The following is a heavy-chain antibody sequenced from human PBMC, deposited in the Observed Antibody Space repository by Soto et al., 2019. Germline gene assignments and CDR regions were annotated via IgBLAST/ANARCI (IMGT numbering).Heavy chain of an antibody. CDR3: ARGSPSADLPYYYGMDV. V-gene: IGHV5-51*01. J-gene: IGHJ6*02. CDR1: GFTFAIYW. D-gene: IGHD2-15*01. CDR2: IYPRDSDS. Sequence: GESLKISCKGSGFTFAIYWIGWVRQVPGKGLEWMGIIYPRDSDSTYSPSFQGQVTISADKSISTAYLQWSSLQASDTAVYYCARGSPSADLPYYYGMDVWGQGTTVTVSS.